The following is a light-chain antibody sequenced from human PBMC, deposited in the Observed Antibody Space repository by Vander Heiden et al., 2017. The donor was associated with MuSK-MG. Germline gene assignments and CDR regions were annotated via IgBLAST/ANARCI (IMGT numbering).Light chain of an antibody. V-gene: IGLV2-14*03. J-gene: IGLJ2*01. Sequence: SALTHPPSVSGSPGQSITLPCARTRDATLTTYVPWSQQNPGKAPQRLIFDVTYRSSGGSGRFSGSKSGNTASLTISGLQPEDDGYYYCSSDSNTNILVFGGGTKLTVL. CDR2: DVT. CDR1: RDATLTTY. CDR3: SSDSNTNILV.